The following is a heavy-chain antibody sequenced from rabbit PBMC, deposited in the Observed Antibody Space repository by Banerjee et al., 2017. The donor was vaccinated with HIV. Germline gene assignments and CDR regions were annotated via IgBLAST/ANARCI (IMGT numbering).Heavy chain of an antibody. CDR1: GFDLSSYYY. V-gene: IGHV1S40*01. CDR2: IYTSSGNT. J-gene: IGHJ4*01. Sequence: QSLEESGGGLVKPEGSLTLTCKASGFDLSSYYYMCWVRQAPGKGLEWIACIYTSSGNTWYATWAKGRFTISKTSSTTVTLQMTSLTAADTATYFCARDSYPGDTDDGYASFNLRGQGTLVTVS. CDR3: ARDSYPGDTDDGYASFNL. D-gene: IGHD7-1*01.